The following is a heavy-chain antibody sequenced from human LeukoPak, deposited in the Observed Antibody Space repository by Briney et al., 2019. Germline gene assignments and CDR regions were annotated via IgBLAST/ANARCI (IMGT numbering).Heavy chain of an antibody. CDR2: IRYDGSNK. J-gene: IGHJ4*02. CDR1: GFTFSSYG. CDR3: AKDYCGGDCYSYYFDY. V-gene: IGHV3-30*02. D-gene: IGHD2-21*02. Sequence: GGSLRLSCAASGFTFSSYGMHWVRQAPGKGLEWVAFIRYDGSNKYYADSVKGRFTISRDNSKNTLYLQMNSLRAEDTAVYYCAKDYCGGDCYSYYFDYWGQGTLVTVSS.